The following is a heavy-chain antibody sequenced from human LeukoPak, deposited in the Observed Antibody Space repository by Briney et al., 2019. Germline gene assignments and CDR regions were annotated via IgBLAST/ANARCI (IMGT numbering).Heavy chain of an antibody. D-gene: IGHD1-14*01. J-gene: IGHJ5*02. V-gene: IGHV4-38-2*02. CDR2: SYHSGNT. CDR3: ARGLYNGGWFDP. Sequence: SETLSLTCSVSGFSISNAYYWGWIRQPPGKGLEWIGSSYHSGNTYYNPSLESRVTISVDTSRNQFSLKLGSVTATDTALYYCARGLYNGGWFDPWGQGTLVTVSS. CDR1: GFSISNAYY.